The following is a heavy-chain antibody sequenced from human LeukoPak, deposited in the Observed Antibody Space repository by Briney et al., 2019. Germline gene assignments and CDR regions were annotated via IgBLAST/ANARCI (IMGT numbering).Heavy chain of an antibody. J-gene: IGHJ4*02. CDR2: IHTSGST. CDR3: ARGSYYYYYDSSGYEGTGFDY. Sequence: SSETLSLTCTVSGGSISSYCWSWIRQPAGKGLEWIGRIHTSGSTNYNPSLKSRVTMSVDTSKNQFSLKVNSVTAADTAVYYCARGSYYYYYDSSGYEGTGFDYWGQGTLVTVSS. D-gene: IGHD3-22*01. CDR1: GGSISSYC. V-gene: IGHV4-4*07.